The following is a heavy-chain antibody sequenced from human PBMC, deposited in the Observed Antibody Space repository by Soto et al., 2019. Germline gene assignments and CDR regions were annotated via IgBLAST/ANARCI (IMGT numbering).Heavy chain of an antibody. CDR2: IGAKTGNT. CDR1: GYTFTDYG. J-gene: IGHJ4*02. D-gene: IGHD3-22*01. CDR3: ARDRLKYDSSGQRDY. Sequence: ASVKVSCKASGYTFTDYGISWVRQAPGQGLEWMGWIGAKTGNTNYAQIVQGRVTLTTDTSASTAYMELRSLRSDDTAIYYCARDRLKYDSSGQRDYWGQGPLVTVSS. V-gene: IGHV1-18*04.